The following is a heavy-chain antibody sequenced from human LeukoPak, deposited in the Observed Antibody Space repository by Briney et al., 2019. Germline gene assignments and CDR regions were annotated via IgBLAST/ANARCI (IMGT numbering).Heavy chain of an antibody. Sequence: GGSLRLSCAASGFTFSSYSMNSGPQAPGKRLERVSSISSSSSYIYYADSVKGRFTISRDNAKNSLYLQMNSLRAEDTAVYYCARGPGAARDYWGQGTLVTVSS. D-gene: IGHD6-6*01. CDR1: GFTFSSYS. J-gene: IGHJ4*02. CDR2: ISSSSSYI. V-gene: IGHV3-21*01. CDR3: ARGPGAARDY.